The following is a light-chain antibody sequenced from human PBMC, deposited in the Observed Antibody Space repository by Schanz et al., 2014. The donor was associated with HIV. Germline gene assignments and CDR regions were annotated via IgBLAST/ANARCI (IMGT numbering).Light chain of an antibody. CDR1: QTVNPY. J-gene: IGKJ2*01. CDR3: QQYNNWPPMYT. Sequence: EIVLTQSPGSLSLSPGGRATLSCRASQTVNPYSLAWYQQKPGQAPRLLVYGASTRAAGVPARFSGSGSGTEFTLTISSLQSDDFAVYYCQQYNNWPPMYTFGQGTKLEIK. CDR2: GAS. V-gene: IGKV3-15*01.